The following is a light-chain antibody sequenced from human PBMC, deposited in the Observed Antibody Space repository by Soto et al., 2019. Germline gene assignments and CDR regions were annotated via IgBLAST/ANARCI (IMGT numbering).Light chain of an antibody. CDR3: QQRYSRPRT. V-gene: IGKV1-39*01. CDR2: TTS. J-gene: IGKJ1*01. Sequence: DIQMTQSPSSLSASVGDRVTITCRASQSISTYLNWYQHKPGKAPNLLIYTTSNLESGVPSRFSGSGSGTDFTLTINSLQPEDFATYFCQQRYSRPRTFGQGTKVDIK. CDR1: QSISTY.